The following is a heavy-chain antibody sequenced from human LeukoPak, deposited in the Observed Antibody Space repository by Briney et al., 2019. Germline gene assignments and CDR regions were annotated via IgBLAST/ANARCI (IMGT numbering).Heavy chain of an antibody. Sequence: GGSLRLSCAASGFTFTNYAMSWVRQAPGKGLEWVSVMNGRGVSTYYADSVKGRFTISRDNSKNTLYLQMNSLRAEDTAVYYCAKDVRGGAGWLDYWGQGTLVTVSS. D-gene: IGHD2-21*01. CDR1: GFTFTNYA. CDR2: MNGRGVST. CDR3: AKDVRGGAGWLDY. V-gene: IGHV3-23*01. J-gene: IGHJ4*02.